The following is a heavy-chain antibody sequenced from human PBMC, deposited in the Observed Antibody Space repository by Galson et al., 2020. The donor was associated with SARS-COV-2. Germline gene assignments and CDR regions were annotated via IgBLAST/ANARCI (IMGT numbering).Heavy chain of an antibody. CDR3: ARDRSDGPFFGY. CDR1: GFTFSRYE. J-gene: IGHJ4*02. Sequence: GESLKISCAVSGFTFSRYEMNWVRLAPGKGLEWLSFISSSGAISYADSVKGRFTISRDNARNSLYLQMSSLGAEDTAVYYCARDRSDGPFFGYWGQGTLVTVAS. CDR2: ISSSGAI. V-gene: IGHV3-48*03.